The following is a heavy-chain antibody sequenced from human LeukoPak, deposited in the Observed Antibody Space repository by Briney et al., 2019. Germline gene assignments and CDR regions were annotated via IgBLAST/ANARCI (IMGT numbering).Heavy chain of an antibody. Sequence: SETLSLTCTVSGGSISTYYWTWIRQPAGKGLEWIGRIYISGSTNYNPSLKSRVTMSVDTSKNQFSLKLTSVTAADTAVYDCARDIALPARFDPWGQGTLVTVSS. D-gene: IGHD1-14*01. CDR2: IYISGST. CDR3: ARDIALPARFDP. J-gene: IGHJ5*02. CDR1: GGSISTYY. V-gene: IGHV4-4*07.